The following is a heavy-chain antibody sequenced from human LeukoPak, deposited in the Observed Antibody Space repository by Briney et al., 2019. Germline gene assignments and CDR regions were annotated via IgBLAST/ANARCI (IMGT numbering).Heavy chain of an antibody. V-gene: IGHV1-46*01. CDR1: GYTFTSYY. J-gene: IGHJ6*04. D-gene: IGHD1-1*01. CDR2: INPSGGTT. Sequence: ASVKVSCKASGYTFTSYYLHWVRQAPGQGLEWMGIINPSGGTTTYAQKFQGGVTMTRDTSTSTVHMELSSLRYEDTAVYYCARDPRTTGTTPYYYYGMDVWGKGTTVTVSS. CDR3: ARDPRTTGTTPYYYYGMDV.